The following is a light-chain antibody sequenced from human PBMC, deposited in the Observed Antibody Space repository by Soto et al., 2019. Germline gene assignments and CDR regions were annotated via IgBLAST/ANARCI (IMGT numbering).Light chain of an antibody. CDR3: QQRSNWPPNT. CDR1: QSVSSH. Sequence: EIVLTQSPATLSLSPGERATLSCRASQSVSSHLAWYQQKPGQAPRLLIYDASNRATGIPARFSGSGSGTDFTLTISSLEPEDFAVYYCQQRSNWPPNTFGGGTKVEIK. CDR2: DAS. V-gene: IGKV3-11*01. J-gene: IGKJ4*01.